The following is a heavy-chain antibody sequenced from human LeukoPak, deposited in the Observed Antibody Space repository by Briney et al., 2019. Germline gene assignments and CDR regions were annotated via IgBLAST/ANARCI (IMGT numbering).Heavy chain of an antibody. CDR1: GFTFSSYS. D-gene: IGHD3-10*01. CDR3: ARDSIGPQLWFGELLVNYYYYYYDMDV. Sequence: GGSLRLSCAAPGFTFSSYSMNWVRQAPGKGLEWVSSISSSSSYIYYADSVKGRFTISRDNAKNSLYLQMNSLRAEDTAVYYCARDSIGPQLWFGELLVNYYYYYYDMDVWGQGTTVTVSS. CDR2: ISSSSSYI. J-gene: IGHJ6*02. V-gene: IGHV3-21*01.